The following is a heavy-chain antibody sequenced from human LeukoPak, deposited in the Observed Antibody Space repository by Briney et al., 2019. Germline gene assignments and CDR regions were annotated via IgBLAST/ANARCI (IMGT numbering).Heavy chain of an antibody. CDR2: INWNGGST. J-gene: IGHJ4*02. Sequence: GGSLRLSCAASGFTFDDYGMRWVRQAPGKGLEWVSGINWNGGSTGYADSVKGRFTISRDNAKNSLYLQMNSLRAEDTALYYCARRRCSSTSCTEGYYFDYWGQGTLVTVSS. D-gene: IGHD2-2*01. V-gene: IGHV3-20*04. CDR3: ARRRCSSTSCTEGYYFDY. CDR1: GFTFDDYG.